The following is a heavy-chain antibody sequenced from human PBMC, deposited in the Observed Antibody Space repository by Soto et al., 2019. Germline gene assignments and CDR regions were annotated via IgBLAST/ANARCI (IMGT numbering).Heavy chain of an antibody. CDR2: IDYTGST. Sequence: ETLSLTCSVSAGSVSGSSHYWNWIRQTPGKGLEWIGYIDYTGSTNYNPSLKSRVTISVDTSKTQFPLKLSSVTAADTAVYYCARGGTSSRRAVAGYFQYWGQGTQVTVSS. V-gene: IGHV4-61*01. D-gene: IGHD1-7*01. CDR1: AGSVSGSSHY. CDR3: ARGGTSSRRAVAGYFQY. J-gene: IGHJ1*01.